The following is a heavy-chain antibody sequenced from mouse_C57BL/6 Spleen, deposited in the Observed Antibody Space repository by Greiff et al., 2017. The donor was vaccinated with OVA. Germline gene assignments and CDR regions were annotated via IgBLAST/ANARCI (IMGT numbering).Heavy chain of an antibody. J-gene: IGHJ2*01. Sequence: VQLQQPGAELVMPGASVKLSCKASGYTFTSYWMHWVKQRPGQGLEWIGEIDPSDSYTNYNQKFKGKSTLTVDKSSSTAYMQLSSLTSEDSAVYYCARYLIYDGYFDYWGQGTTLTVSS. CDR1: GYTFTSYW. D-gene: IGHD2-3*01. CDR2: IDPSDSYT. CDR3: ARYLIYDGYFDY. V-gene: IGHV1-69*01.